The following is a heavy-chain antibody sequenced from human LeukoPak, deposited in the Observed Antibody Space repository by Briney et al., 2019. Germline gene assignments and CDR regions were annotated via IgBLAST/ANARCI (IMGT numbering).Heavy chain of an antibody. D-gene: IGHD3-3*01. V-gene: IGHV3-20*04. J-gene: IGHJ4*02. Sequence: PGGSLRLSCAASGFTFDDYGMSWLRQAPGKGLEWVSGINWNGGSTGYADSVKGRFTISRDNAKNSLYLQMNSLRAEDTALYYCARAPGYYDFWSGYDGEYFDYWGQGTLVTVSS. CDR2: INWNGGST. CDR1: GFTFDDYG. CDR3: ARAPGYYDFWSGYDGEYFDY.